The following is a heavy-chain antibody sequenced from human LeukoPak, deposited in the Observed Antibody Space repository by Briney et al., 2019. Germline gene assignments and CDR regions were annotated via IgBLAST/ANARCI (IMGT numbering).Heavy chain of an antibody. D-gene: IGHD2-21*02. CDR2: ISWNSGSI. V-gene: IGHV3-9*01. CDR1: GFIFDDYA. Sequence: QPGGSLRLSCAASGFIFDDYAMHWVRQAPGKGLEWVSGISWNSGSIGYADSVMGRFTISRDNAKNSLYLQVNSLRAEDTALYYCAKSGVVTGHDAFDIWGQGTMVTVSS. J-gene: IGHJ3*02. CDR3: AKSGVVTGHDAFDI.